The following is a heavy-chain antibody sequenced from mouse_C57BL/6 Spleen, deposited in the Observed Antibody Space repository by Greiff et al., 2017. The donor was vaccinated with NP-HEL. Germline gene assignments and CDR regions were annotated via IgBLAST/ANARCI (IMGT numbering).Heavy chain of an antibody. V-gene: IGHV1-26*01. Sequence: EVQLQQSGPELVKPGASVKISCKASGYTFTDYYMNWVKQSHGKSLEWIGDINPNNGGTSYNQKFKGKATLTVDKSSSTAYMELRSLTSEDSAVYYCARGGSYGSSYLDYWGQGTTLTVSS. CDR3: ARGGSYGSSYLDY. CDR1: GYTFTDYY. CDR2: INPNNGGT. D-gene: IGHD1-1*01. J-gene: IGHJ2*01.